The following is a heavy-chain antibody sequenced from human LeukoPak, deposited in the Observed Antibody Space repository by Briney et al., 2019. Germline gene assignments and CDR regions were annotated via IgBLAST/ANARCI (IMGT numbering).Heavy chain of an antibody. CDR3: ASSPNPQLPTLYYYYYMDV. Sequence: ASVKVSCKASGGTFSSYAISWVRQAPGQGLEWMGGIIPIFGTANYAQKFQGRVTITTDESTSTAYMELSSLRSEDTAVYYCASSPNPQLPTLYYYYYMDVWGKGTTVTVSS. CDR2: IIPIFGTA. D-gene: IGHD2-2*01. J-gene: IGHJ6*03. V-gene: IGHV1-69*05. CDR1: GGTFSSYA.